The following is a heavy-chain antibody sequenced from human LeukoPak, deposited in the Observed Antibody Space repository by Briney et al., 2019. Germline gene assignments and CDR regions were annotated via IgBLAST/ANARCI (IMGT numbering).Heavy chain of an antibody. D-gene: IGHD5-18*01. J-gene: IGHJ5*02. Sequence: ASVKVSCKASGGTFSSYAINWVRQATGQGLEWMGWMNPNSGNTGYAQKFQGRVTITRNTSISTAYMELSSLRSEDTAVYYCARGPGYSYGYGWFDPWGQGTLVTVSS. V-gene: IGHV1-8*03. CDR3: ARGPGYSYGYGWFDP. CDR1: GGTFSSYA. CDR2: MNPNSGNT.